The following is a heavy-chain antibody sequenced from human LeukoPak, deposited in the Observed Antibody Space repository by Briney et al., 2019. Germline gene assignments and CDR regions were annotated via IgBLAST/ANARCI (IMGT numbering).Heavy chain of an antibody. V-gene: IGHV1-2*02. J-gene: IGHJ3*02. D-gene: IGHD1-26*01. Sequence: ASVKVSCKASGYTFTGYYMHWVRQAPGQGLEWMGWINPNSGGTNYAQKFQGRVTMTRDTSISTAYMELSRLRSDDTAVYYCAETKWDGNAFDIWGQGTMVTVSS. CDR1: GYTFTGYY. CDR3: AETKWDGNAFDI. CDR2: INPNSGGT.